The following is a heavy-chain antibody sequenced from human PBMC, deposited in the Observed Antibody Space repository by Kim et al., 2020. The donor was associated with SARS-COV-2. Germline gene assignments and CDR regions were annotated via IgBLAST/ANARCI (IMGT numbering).Heavy chain of an antibody. CDR2: IRSKAYGGTT. CDR3: TRAVFDVTGYDDY. CDR1: GFTFGDYA. J-gene: IGHJ4*02. Sequence: GGSLRLSCTSSGFTFGDYAMSWFRQAPGKGLEWVGFIRSKAYGGTTEYAASVKGRFTISRDDSKSIAYLQMNSLKTEDTAVYYCTRAVFDVTGYDDYWGQGTLVTVSS. D-gene: IGHD3-3*01. V-gene: IGHV3-49*03.